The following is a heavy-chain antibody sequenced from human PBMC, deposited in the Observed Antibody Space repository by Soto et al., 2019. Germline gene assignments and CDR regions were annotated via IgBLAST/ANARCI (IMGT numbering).Heavy chain of an antibody. D-gene: IGHD2-21*02. CDR2: IFYSGRSGST. CDR1: GGSISSYY. Sequence: PSETLSLTCSVSGGSISSYYWSWIRQPPGKGLEWIGYIFYSGRSGSTNYNPSLKSRVTISVDTSKNQFSLKLTSMTAADTAVYYCAKTALGWFDPWGHGTLVTVSS. CDR3: AKTALGWFDP. V-gene: IGHV4-59*01. J-gene: IGHJ5*02.